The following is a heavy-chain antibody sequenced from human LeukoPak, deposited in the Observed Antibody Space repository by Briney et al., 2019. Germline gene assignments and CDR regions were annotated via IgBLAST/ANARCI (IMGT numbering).Heavy chain of an antibody. CDR2: ISGSGGST. D-gene: IGHD3-9*01. J-gene: IGHJ4*02. CDR1: GFTFSSYA. V-gene: IGHV3-23*01. CDR3: AKGGRILTGYIDY. Sequence: GGSLRLSCAASGFTFSSYAMSWVRQAPGKGLEWVSAISGSGGSTYYADSVKGRFTISRDNSKNTLYLQMNSLRAEDTAAYYCAKGGRILTGYIDYWGQGTLVTVSS.